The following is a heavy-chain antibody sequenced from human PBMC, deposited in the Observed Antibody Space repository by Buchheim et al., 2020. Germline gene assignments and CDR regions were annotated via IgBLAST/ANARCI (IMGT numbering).Heavy chain of an antibody. D-gene: IGHD4-17*01. J-gene: IGHJ6*02. CDR3: ARGFFSNYGDYGVDYYGMDV. Sequence: QEQLQQWGAGLLKPSETLSLTCAVYVGSFSDYFWSWIRQPPGKGLEWIGEINHSGSTDYNPSLKSRVTISLDTTKNRFSLTLSSVTAADTAVYYCARGFFSNYGDYGVDYYGMDVWGQGTT. CDR1: VGSFSDYF. V-gene: IGHV4-34*01. CDR2: INHSGST.